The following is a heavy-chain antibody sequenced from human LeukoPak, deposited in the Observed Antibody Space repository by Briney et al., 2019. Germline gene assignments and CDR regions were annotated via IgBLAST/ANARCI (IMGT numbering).Heavy chain of an antibody. CDR1: GDSISNSDCF. J-gene: IGHJ5*01. D-gene: IGHD3-16*02. V-gene: IGHV4-39*01. CDR2: LYYGGNT. CDR3: AVLLYRHYHWFDS. Sequence: PSETLSLTCTVSGDSISNSDCFWGWIRQPPGKGLDWIGSLYYGGNTYYNSSLKSRVTMSVDTSASQFSLKLPSVTAADTAVYYCAVLLYRHYHWFDSWGRGTLVSVSS.